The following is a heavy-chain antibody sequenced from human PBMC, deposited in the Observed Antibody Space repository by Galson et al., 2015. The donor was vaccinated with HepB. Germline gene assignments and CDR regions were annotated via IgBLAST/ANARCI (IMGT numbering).Heavy chain of an antibody. CDR2: ISAPNGNT. D-gene: IGHD6-19*01. CDR3: AREDRSGWWEFDY. CDR1: GYTFTSYG. Sequence: SVKVSCKASGYTFTSYGFSWVRQAPGQGLEWMGWISAPNGNTNYAQKFQGRVTMTTDTSTSTAYMELRSLRSDDTAVYYCAREDRSGWWEFDYWGQGTLVTVSS. V-gene: IGHV1-18*01. J-gene: IGHJ4*02.